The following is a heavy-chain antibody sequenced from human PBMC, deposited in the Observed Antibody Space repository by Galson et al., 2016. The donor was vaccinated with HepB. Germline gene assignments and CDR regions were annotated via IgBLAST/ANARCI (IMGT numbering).Heavy chain of an antibody. J-gene: IGHJ4*02. CDR1: SGSISRRFW. Sequence: SETLSLTCGFSSGSISRRFWWSWVRQPPGKGLEWIGELTPSGGTNYNPSLRSRVTISGDRFKSHLSLAVSSVTAADTAVYYCAAHPEDFAYWGQGILVTVSS. V-gene: IGHV4-4*02. CDR3: AAHPEDFAY. CDR2: LTPSGGT.